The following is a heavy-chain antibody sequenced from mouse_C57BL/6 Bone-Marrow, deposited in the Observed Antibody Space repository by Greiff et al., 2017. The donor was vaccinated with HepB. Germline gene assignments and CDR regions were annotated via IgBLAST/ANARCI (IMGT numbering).Heavy chain of an antibody. V-gene: IGHV1-81*01. CDR2: IYPRSGNT. Sequence: VQLQESGSELARPGASVKLSCKASGYTFTSYGISWVKQRTGQGLEWIGEIYPRSGNTYYNEKFKGKATLTADKSSSTAYMELRSLTSEDSAVYFCARDYYGRHFDYWGQGTTLTVSS. J-gene: IGHJ2*01. CDR1: GYTFTSYG. D-gene: IGHD1-1*01. CDR3: ARDYYGRHFDY.